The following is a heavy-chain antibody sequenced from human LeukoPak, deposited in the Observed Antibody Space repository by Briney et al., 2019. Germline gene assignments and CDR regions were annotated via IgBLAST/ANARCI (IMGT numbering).Heavy chain of an antibody. Sequence: GGSLRLSCAASGFTFSRYGMHWVRQAPGKGLEWVAFIRYDGSNKYYTDSVKGRFTISRDNCKNTLYLQMNSLRVEDTAVYYCARDGLAVTTFEYFFDYWGQGTLVTVS. CDR3: ARDGLAVTTFEYFFDY. J-gene: IGHJ4*02. D-gene: IGHD4-11*01. V-gene: IGHV3-30*02. CDR1: GFTFSRYG. CDR2: IRYDGSNK.